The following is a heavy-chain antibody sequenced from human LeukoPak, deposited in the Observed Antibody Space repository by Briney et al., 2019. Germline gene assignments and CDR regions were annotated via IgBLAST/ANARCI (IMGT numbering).Heavy chain of an antibody. D-gene: IGHD5-12*01. CDR3: ARGLNSGYVWNAFDI. J-gene: IGHJ3*02. CDR2: IYYSGST. Sequence: SETLSLTCTVSGGSISSHYWTWIRQPPGKGLEWIGSIYYSGSTYYNPSLKSRVTISVDTSKNQFSLKLSSVTAADTAVYYCARGLNSGYVWNAFDIWGQGTMVTVSS. V-gene: IGHV4-39*01. CDR1: GGSISSHY.